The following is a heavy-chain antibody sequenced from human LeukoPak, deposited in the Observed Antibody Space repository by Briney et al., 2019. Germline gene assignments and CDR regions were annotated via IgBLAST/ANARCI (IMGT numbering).Heavy chain of an antibody. Sequence: ASVKVSCKASGYTFTGYYMHWVRQAPGQGLEWLGLINPSSSSATYAQKFQGRVTLTRDTSTSTVYMDLSSLRFEDTAVYYCAREPRNYYEIDYWGQGTLVTVSS. J-gene: IGHJ4*02. D-gene: IGHD3-22*01. V-gene: IGHV1-46*01. CDR3: AREPRNYYEIDY. CDR1: GYTFTGYY. CDR2: INPSSSSA.